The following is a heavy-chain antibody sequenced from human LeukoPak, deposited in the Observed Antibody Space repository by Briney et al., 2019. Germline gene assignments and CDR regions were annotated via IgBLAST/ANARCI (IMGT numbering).Heavy chain of an antibody. J-gene: IGHJ6*02. D-gene: IGHD3-9*01. CDR1: GGSISSGGYY. Sequence: SETLSLTCTVSGGSISSGGYYWSWIRQHPGKGLEWIGYIYYSGSTTYNPSLKSRVTISVDTSKNQFSLKLSSVTAADTAVYYCARVRVGLRYFDWLSHYGMDVWGQGTTVTVSS. V-gene: IGHV4-31*03. CDR2: IYYSGST. CDR3: ARVRVGLRYFDWLSHYGMDV.